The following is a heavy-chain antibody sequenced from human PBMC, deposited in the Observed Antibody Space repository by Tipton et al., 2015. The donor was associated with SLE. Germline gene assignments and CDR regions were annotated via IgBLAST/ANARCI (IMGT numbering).Heavy chain of an antibody. J-gene: IGHJ3*02. CDR1: GGSISSYY. CDR3: ARVTFGGVRAFDI. CDR2: IYYSGST. Sequence: TLSLTCTVSGGSISSYYWSWIRQPPGKGLEWIGYIYYSGSTNYNPSLKSRVTISVDKSKNQFSLKLSSVTAADTAVYYCARVTFGGVRAFDIWGQGTMVTVSS. V-gene: IGHV4-59*12. D-gene: IGHD3-16*01.